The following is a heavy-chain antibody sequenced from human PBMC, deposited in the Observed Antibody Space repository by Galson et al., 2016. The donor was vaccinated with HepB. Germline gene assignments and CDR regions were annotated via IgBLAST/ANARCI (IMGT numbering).Heavy chain of an antibody. Sequence: SLRLSCAASGFTFSSYAMSWVRQAPGKGLEWVSTISGSGATTYVADSVKGRFTMSRDNSKNTLYLQMNSLRVEDTAIYYCAKGGQWLLRGPGWFDPWGQGTLVSASS. J-gene: IGHJ5*02. V-gene: IGHV3-23*01. CDR1: GFTFSSYA. D-gene: IGHD6-19*01. CDR3: AKGGQWLLRGPGWFDP. CDR2: ISGSGATT.